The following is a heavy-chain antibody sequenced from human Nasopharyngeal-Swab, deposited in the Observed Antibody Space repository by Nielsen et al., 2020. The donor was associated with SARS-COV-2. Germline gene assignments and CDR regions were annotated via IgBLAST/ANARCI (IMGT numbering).Heavy chain of an antibody. D-gene: IGHD3-10*01. CDR2: IYYSGST. J-gene: IGHJ4*02. Sequence: SETLSLTCTVPGGSVSSGSYYWSWIRQPPGKGLEWIGYIYYSGSTNYNPSLKSRVTISVDTSKNQFSLKLSSVTAADTAVYYCATMVRGASLDYWGQGTLVTVSS. CDR3: ATMVRGASLDY. CDR1: GGSVSSGSYY. V-gene: IGHV4-61*01.